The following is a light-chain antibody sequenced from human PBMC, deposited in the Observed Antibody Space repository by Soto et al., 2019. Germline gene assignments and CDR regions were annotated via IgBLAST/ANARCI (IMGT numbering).Light chain of an antibody. J-gene: IGKJ5*01. V-gene: IGKV2-28*01. Sequence: DIITTQSPLSLTRTPADPPHISSSHIQVLLHSNGYNYLDWYLQKPGQSPQLLIFLGYNRASGVPDRFSASGSGTDFTLSISRVQDEEGGVDYCMTALQTPQPVGPGTRRALK. CDR3: MTALQTPQP. CDR1: QVLLHSNGYNY. CDR2: LGY.